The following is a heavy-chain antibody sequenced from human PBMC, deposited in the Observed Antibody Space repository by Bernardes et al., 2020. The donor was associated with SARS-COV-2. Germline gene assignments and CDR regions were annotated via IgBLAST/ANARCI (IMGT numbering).Heavy chain of an antibody. V-gene: IGHV3-74*01. CDR1: GFSFSTSW. CDR3: ARAGQFYFEY. CDR2: INSDGSVI. J-gene: IGHJ4*02. Sequence: GGSLRLYCAASGFSFSTSWVHWVRQTPGKGLVWVSRINSDGSVIDYADSVKGRFTISRDNAKNTLYLQMNSLRADDTAVYYCARAGQFYFEYWGQGTLVTVSS.